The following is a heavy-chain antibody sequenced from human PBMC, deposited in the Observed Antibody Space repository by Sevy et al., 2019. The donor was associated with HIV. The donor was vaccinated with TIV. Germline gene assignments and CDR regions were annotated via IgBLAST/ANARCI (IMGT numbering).Heavy chain of an antibody. CDR2: ISSSSSTI. Sequence: GGSLRLSCAASGFTFSSYSMNWVRQAPGKGLEWVAFISSSSSTIYYADSVKGRFTISRDNAKNPLYLQMNSLRDEDTDVSYCASHSSGTTEGYFDYWGQGTLVTVSS. CDR1: GFTFSSYS. J-gene: IGHJ4*02. CDR3: ASHSSGTTEGYFDY. V-gene: IGHV3-48*02. D-gene: IGHD3-22*01.